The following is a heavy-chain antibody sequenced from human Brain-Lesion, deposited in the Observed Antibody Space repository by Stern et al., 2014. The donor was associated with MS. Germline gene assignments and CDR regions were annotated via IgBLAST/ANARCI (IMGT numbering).Heavy chain of an antibody. J-gene: IGHJ6*02. CDR3: ARVYNTIYGIVTQRGSGMDV. Sequence: EVQLEESGGGLVQPGGSLTISCTAAGFTFGNYWMTWVRQAPGKGLEGVANIKEDGNEKNYVASVKGRFTISRDNARNSLYLQMNSLRVEDTALYYCARVYNTIYGIVTQRGSGMDVWGQGTTVIVSS. CDR1: GFTFGNYW. CDR2: IKEDGNEK. V-gene: IGHV3-7*01. D-gene: IGHD3-3*01.